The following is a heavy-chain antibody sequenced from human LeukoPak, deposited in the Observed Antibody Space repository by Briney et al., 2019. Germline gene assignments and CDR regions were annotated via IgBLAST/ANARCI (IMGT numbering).Heavy chain of an antibody. CDR3: ARGLRREQQLLRAFDY. D-gene: IGHD6-13*01. V-gene: IGHV1-8*01. Sequence: ASVRVSCKASGYTFTNYDINWVRQAPRQGLECMGWMNPNSGNTGSAQKFQGRVTMTSNTSISTAYMELSSLRSEDTAVYYCARGLRREQQLLRAFDYWGQGTPVTVSS. J-gene: IGHJ4*02. CDR1: GYTFTNYD. CDR2: MNPNSGNT.